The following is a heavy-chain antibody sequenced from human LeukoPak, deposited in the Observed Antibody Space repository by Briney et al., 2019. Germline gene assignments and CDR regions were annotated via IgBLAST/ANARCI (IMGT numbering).Heavy chain of an antibody. CDR3: ARNLGSQQFDY. J-gene: IGHJ4*02. CDR2: INRDGCVR. D-gene: IGHD1-26*01. CDR1: GFTFNSYW. Sequence: GGSLRLSRAASGFTFNSYWIDWVRQAPGKGLEGVANINRDGCVRNFLHSVKGRFTISRDNTKNSLFLEISSLRAEDTAVYYCARNLGSQQFDYWGQGTLVTVSS. V-gene: IGHV3-7*01.